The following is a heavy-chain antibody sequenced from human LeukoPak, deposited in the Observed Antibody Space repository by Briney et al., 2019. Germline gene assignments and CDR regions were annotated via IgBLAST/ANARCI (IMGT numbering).Heavy chain of an antibody. D-gene: IGHD3-22*01. Sequence: GGSLRLSCAASGFTFSSYEMNWVRQAPGKGLEWVSYISSSGSTIYYADSVKGRFTISRDNAKNSLYLQMNSLRAEDTAVYYCASFSGYDSSGYWGQGTLVTVSS. CDR1: GFTFSSYE. CDR2: ISSSGSTI. V-gene: IGHV3-48*03. CDR3: ASFSGYDSSGY. J-gene: IGHJ4*02.